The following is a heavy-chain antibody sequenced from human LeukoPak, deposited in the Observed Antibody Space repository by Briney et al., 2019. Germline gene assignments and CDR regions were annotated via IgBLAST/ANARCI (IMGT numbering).Heavy chain of an antibody. J-gene: IGHJ4*02. Sequence: SETLSLTCTVSGGSISSYYWSWIRQPPGKGLEWIGYIYYSGSTYYNPSLKSRVTISVDTSKNQFSLKLSSVTAADTAVYYCARDVGRGSGSYLDYWGQGTLVTVSS. CDR3: ARDVGRGSGSYLDY. D-gene: IGHD3-10*01. V-gene: IGHV4-59*06. CDR2: IYYSGST. CDR1: GGSISSYY.